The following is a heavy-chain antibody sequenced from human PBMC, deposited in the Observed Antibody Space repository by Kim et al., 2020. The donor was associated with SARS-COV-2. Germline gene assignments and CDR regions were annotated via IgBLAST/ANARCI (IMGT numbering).Heavy chain of an antibody. CDR1: GFTFSSYS. V-gene: IGHV3-21*01. D-gene: IGHD5-18*01. Sequence: GGSLRLSCAASGFTFSSYSMNWVRQAPGKGLEWVSSISSSSSYIYYADSVKGRFTISRDNAKNSLYLQMNSLRAEDTAVYYCARDAVDTAMVSGMDVWGQGTTVTVSS. J-gene: IGHJ6*02. CDR3: ARDAVDTAMVSGMDV. CDR2: ISSSSSYI.